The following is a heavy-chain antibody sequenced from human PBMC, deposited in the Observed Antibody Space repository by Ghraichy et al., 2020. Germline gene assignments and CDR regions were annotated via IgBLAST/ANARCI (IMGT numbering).Heavy chain of an antibody. V-gene: IGHV4-34*01. CDR1: GESLSGYY. Sequence: SETLSLTCGVYGESLSGYYWSWIRQAPGKGLEWIGEIDHFGSTNYHPSLKSRVTISADTSKNQFSLKLSSVAAADTAVYYCARDTFRQKSLRTTVTTGLGYWGQGTLVTVSS. D-gene: IGHD4-17*01. J-gene: IGHJ4*02. CDR2: IDHFGST. CDR3: ARDTFRQKSLRTTVTTGLGY.